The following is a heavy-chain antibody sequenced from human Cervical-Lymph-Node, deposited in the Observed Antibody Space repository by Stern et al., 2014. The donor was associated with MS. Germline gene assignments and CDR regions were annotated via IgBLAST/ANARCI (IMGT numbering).Heavy chain of an antibody. CDR1: GGSFNNNA. J-gene: IGHJ4*02. V-gene: IGHV1-69*01. CDR3: ATGSSYFGSGREN. Sequence: VQLVESGAEVKRPGSSVKVSCKASGGSFNNNAVSWVRQAPGQGLEWIGVILPFIGSSNFFPKVWGSSTIAADHHTGNAYMHRPSLRSEDTAIYYCATGSSYFGSGRENWGQGTLVIVSS. D-gene: IGHD3-10*01. CDR2: ILPFIGSS.